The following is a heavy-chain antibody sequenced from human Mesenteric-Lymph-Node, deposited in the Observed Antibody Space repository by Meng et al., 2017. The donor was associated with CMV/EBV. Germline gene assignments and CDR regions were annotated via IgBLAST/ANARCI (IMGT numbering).Heavy chain of an antibody. J-gene: IGHJ4*02. Sequence: QITLKESGPTLVKPTQTLTLTCTSSGFSLSTSGVGVGWIRQPPGKALEWLALIYWDDDKRYSPSLKSRLTITKGTSKNQVVLTMTNMDPVDTATYYCAHSSGIAAAGPFYFDYWGQGTLVTVSS. V-gene: IGHV2-5*02. D-gene: IGHD6-13*01. CDR3: AHSSGIAAAGPFYFDY. CDR2: IYWDDDK. CDR1: GFSLSTSGVG.